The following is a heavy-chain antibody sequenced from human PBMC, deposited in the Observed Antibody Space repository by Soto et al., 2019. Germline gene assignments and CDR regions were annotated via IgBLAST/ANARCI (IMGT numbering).Heavy chain of an antibody. D-gene: IGHD3-10*01. CDR3: ARGPFYGPTSRHYYYYGMDV. CDR2: IIPIFGTA. Sequence: GASVKVSCKASGGTFSSYAISWVRQAPGQGLEWMGGIIPIFGTANYAQKFQGRVTITADESTSTAYMELSSLRSEDTAVYYCARGPFYGPTSRHYYYYGMDVWGQGTTVTVSS. J-gene: IGHJ6*02. V-gene: IGHV1-69*13. CDR1: GGTFSSYA.